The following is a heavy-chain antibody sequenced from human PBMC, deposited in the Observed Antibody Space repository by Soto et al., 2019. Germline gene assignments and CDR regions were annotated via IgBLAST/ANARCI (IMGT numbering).Heavy chain of an antibody. J-gene: IGHJ6*02. CDR2: VFYNDNT. Sequence: QLQLQEPGPGLLKPSETLSLTCAVSGASISNSDYYWGWIRQPPGKGLEWIGSVFYNDNTYYSPSIKSRLTIFRDTSKNQFSLKLSSVTAADTAVYFCARHQYGYGLDVWGQGTTFTVSS. D-gene: IGHD3-10*01. V-gene: IGHV4-39*01. CDR3: ARHQYGYGLDV. CDR1: GASISNSDYY.